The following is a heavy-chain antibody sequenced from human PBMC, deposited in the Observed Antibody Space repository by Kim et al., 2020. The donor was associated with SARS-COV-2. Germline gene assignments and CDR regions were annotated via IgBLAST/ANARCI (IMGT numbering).Heavy chain of an antibody. D-gene: IGHD2-2*01. J-gene: IGHJ2*01. Sequence: GRFTISRDNSKNSLYLQMNSLRTEDTALYYCAKDLYCSSTSCPRGWYFDLWGRGTLVTVSS. CDR3: AKDLYCSSTSCPRGWYFDL. V-gene: IGHV3-43*01.